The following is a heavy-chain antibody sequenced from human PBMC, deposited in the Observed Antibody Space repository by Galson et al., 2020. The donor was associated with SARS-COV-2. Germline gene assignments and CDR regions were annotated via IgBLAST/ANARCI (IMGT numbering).Heavy chain of an antibody. V-gene: IGHV3-53*01. J-gene: IGHJ6*02. D-gene: IGHD3-10*01. CDR1: GITVSRNY. CDR2: IYHDGTT. CDR3: ARGLGDYYGSGPSYGMGV. Sequence: GGSLRLSCAASGITVSRNYMAWVRQAPGKGLDWVSLIYHDGTTYYADSVKGRFTISRDNAKNTLFLQMDNLRGDDTAVYYCARGLGDYYGSGPSYGMGVWGQGTTVTVSS.